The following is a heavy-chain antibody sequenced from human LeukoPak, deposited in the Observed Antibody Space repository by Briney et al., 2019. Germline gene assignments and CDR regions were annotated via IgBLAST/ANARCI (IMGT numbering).Heavy chain of an antibody. D-gene: IGHD3-10*01. CDR3: ARSMVRGVIIPSG. Sequence: PGGSLRLSCAASGFTVSSNYMSWVRQAPGKGLERVSVIYSGGSTYSADSVKGRFTISRDNSKNTLYLQMNSLRAEDTAVYYCARSMVRGVIIPSGWGQGTLVTVSS. J-gene: IGHJ4*02. CDR1: GFTVSSNY. CDR2: IYSGGST. V-gene: IGHV3-53*01.